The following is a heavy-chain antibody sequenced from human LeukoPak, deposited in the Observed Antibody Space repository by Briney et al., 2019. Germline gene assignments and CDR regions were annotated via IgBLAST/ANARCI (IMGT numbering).Heavy chain of an antibody. CDR2: IYYTGST. CDR1: GGSISSYY. J-gene: IGHJ3*02. Sequence: SETLSLTCTVSGGSISSYYWSWIRQPPGKGLEWIGYIYYTGSTDYKPSLKSRVTISVDTSKNRFSLKLSSVTAADTAVYYCARENDSSGYFSLAGAFDIWGQGTMVTVSS. V-gene: IGHV4-59*01. CDR3: ARENDSSGYFSLAGAFDI. D-gene: IGHD3-22*01.